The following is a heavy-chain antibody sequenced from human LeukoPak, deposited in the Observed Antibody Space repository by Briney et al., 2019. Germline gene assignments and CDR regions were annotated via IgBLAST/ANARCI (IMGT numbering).Heavy chain of an antibody. D-gene: IGHD4-17*01. Sequence: GGSLRLSCAASGFTFSSYAMSWVRQAPGKGLEWVSAISGSGGSTYYADSVKGRFTISRDNSKTTLYLQMNRLRAEATAVYYCAKSPDYGDYESYFDYWGQGTLVTVSS. CDR1: GFTFSSYA. J-gene: IGHJ4*02. CDR2: ISGSGGST. V-gene: IGHV3-23*01. CDR3: AKSPDYGDYESYFDY.